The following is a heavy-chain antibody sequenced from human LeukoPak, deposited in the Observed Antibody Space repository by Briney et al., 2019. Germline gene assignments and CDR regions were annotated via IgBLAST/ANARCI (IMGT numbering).Heavy chain of an antibody. J-gene: IGHJ4*02. CDR2: ISYDGSNK. Sequence: GRSLRLSCAASGFTFSTYAMHWVRQAPGKGLEWVALISYDGSNKYYADSVKGRFTVSRDNSKDTLYLQLNSLRAEDPAVYYCARAHYSHSGASYSPFDYCAQGTLVTVSS. V-gene: IGHV3-30-3*01. D-gene: IGHD2-15*01. CDR3: ARAHYSHSGASYSPFDY. CDR1: GFTFSTYA.